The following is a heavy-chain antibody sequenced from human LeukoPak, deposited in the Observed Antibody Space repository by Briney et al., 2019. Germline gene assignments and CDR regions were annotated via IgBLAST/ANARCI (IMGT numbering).Heavy chain of an antibody. V-gene: IGHV4-34*01. Sequence: SETLSLTCAVYGGSFSGYYWSWIRQPPGKGLEWIGEINHSGSTNYNPSLKSRVTISVDTSKNQFSLKLSSVTAADTAVYYCARGAAGTYYYYGMEVWGQGTTVTVSS. CDR2: INHSGST. CDR1: GGSFSGYY. D-gene: IGHD6-13*01. CDR3: ARGAAGTYYYYGMEV. J-gene: IGHJ6*02.